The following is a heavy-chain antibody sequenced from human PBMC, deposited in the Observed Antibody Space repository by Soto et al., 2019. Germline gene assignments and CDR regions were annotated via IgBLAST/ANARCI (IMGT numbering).Heavy chain of an antibody. CDR1: VGSISSGDYY. Sequence: PSETLSLTCTVSVGSISSGDYYWRWIRQPPGKGLEWIGYIYYSGSTYYNPSLKSRVTISVDTSKNQFSLKLSSVTAADTAVYYCARASRTIFGVVITRDYFDYWGQGTLVTVSS. V-gene: IGHV4-30-4*01. D-gene: IGHD3-3*01. CDR2: IYYSGST. CDR3: ARASRTIFGVVITRDYFDY. J-gene: IGHJ4*02.